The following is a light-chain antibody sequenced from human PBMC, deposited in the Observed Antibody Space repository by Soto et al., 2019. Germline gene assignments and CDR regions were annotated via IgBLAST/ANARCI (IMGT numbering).Light chain of an antibody. CDR3: QQRSKWPRT. CDR1: QDIGSY. J-gene: IGKJ2*01. Sequence: EIVLTQSPATLSLSPGERVTLSCRARQDIGSYLAWFQQKPGQAPRLFVFDASTRATGIPARFSGSGSGTDFTLTISSLEPEDFAVYYCQQRSKWPRTFGQGTKLEIK. CDR2: DAS. V-gene: IGKV3-11*01.